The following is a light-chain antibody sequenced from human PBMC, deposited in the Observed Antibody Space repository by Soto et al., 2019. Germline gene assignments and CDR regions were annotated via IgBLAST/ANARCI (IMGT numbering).Light chain of an antibody. V-gene: IGKV3-11*01. Sequence: EIVLTQSPATLSLAPGERATLSCRASQSVGRTLAWFQQKPGQAPRLLIYDASNRATGIPARFTGSGSGTDFTLTIRSLEPEDFAIYYCQQRDCWPLTFGGGTKVEIK. CDR3: QQRDCWPLT. CDR1: QSVGRT. J-gene: IGKJ4*01. CDR2: DAS.